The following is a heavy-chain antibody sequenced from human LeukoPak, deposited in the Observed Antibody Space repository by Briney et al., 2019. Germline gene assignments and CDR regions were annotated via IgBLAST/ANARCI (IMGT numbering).Heavy chain of an antibody. CDR3: ADTITYDY. V-gene: IGHV4-39*07. Sequence: SETLSLTCTVSGGSISSSSYYWGWIRQPPGKGLEWIGSIYYSGSTYYNPSLKSRVTISVDTSKNQFSLKLSSVTAADTAVYYCADTITYDYWGQGTLVTVSS. D-gene: IGHD1-14*01. CDR2: IYYSGST. J-gene: IGHJ4*02. CDR1: GGSISSSSYY.